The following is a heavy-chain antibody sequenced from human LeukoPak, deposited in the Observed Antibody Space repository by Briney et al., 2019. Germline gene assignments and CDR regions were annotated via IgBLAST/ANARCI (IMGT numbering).Heavy chain of an antibody. V-gene: IGHV3-30*18. CDR3: AKDLGYNDH. CDR2: ISYDSDK. J-gene: IGHJ4*02. Sequence: GGSLRLSCTASGFSFSSYGMHWVRQAPGKGLAWVAVISYDSDKYYADSVKGRFTISRDNSKNTMYLQTNSLRDKDTAVYDCAKDLGYNDHWGQGTLVSVSS. CDR1: GFSFSSYG. D-gene: IGHD5-18*01.